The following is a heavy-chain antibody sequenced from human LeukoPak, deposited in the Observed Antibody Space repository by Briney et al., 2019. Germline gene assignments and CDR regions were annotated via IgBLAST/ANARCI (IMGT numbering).Heavy chain of an antibody. Sequence: PGGSLRLSCAASGFAFSTYSIHWVRQAPGKGLEWVSYISSSGDTVYYPDSVKGRFTISRDNAKNSLYLQMNSLRDEDTAVYYCARGFPGIPSHDAFDVWGQGTMVTVSS. CDR2: ISSSGDTV. J-gene: IGHJ3*01. CDR3: ARGFPGIPSHDAFDV. CDR1: GFAFSTYS. V-gene: IGHV3-48*02. D-gene: IGHD3-10*01.